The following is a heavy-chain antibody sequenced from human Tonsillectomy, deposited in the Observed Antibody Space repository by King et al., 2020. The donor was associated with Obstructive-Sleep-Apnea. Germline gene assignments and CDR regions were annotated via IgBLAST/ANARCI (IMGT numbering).Heavy chain of an antibody. J-gene: IGHJ4*01. D-gene: IGHD6-19*01. CDR1: GGSISTYY. CDR2: IYYSGST. CDR3: AMDASSDWTHFDY. V-gene: IGHV4-59*01. Sequence: QLQESGPGLVKPSETLSLTCTVSGGSISTYYWSWIRQPPGKGLEWIGYIYYSGSTNYNPSLKSRVTISLDTSTNQFSLKLSSVTAADTAVYYCAMDASSDWTHFDYWGHGTLVTVSS.